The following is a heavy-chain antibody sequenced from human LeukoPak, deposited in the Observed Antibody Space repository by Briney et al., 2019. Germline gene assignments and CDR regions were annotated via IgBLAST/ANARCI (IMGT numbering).Heavy chain of an antibody. V-gene: IGHV3-23*01. Sequence: AGGSLRLSCAASGFTFSSYAMSWVRQAPGKGLEWVSAIRGSGGSTYYADSVKGRFTISRDNAKNSLYLQMNSLRAEDMALYYCAKASTRSFTSGYYGDAFDIWGQGTMVSVSS. CDR1: GFTFSSYA. CDR3: AKASTRSFTSGYYGDAFDI. J-gene: IGHJ3*02. D-gene: IGHD3-22*01. CDR2: IRGSGGST.